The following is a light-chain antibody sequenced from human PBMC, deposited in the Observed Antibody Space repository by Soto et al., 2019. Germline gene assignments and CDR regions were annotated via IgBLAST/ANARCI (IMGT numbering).Light chain of an antibody. J-gene: IGLJ2*01. CDR2: GHS. CDR1: SSNIGAGYD. Sequence: QPVLTRPPSVSGAPGQRVTISCTGSSSNIGAGYDVHWYQQLPGTAPKLLIYGHSNRPSGVPDRFSGSKSGTSASLAITGLQAEDEADYYCQSYDSSLSGYVVFGGGTKVTVL. V-gene: IGLV1-40*01. CDR3: QSYDSSLSGYVV.